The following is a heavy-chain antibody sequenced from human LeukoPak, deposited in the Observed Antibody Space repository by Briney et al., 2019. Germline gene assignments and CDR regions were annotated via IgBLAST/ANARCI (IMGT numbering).Heavy chain of an antibody. D-gene: IGHD3-22*01. CDR1: GFNFSDYA. CDR2: LSYDGSVK. V-gene: IGHV3-30-3*01. Sequence: PGRSLRLSCAASGFNFSDYAMHWVRQAPGKGLEWVTVLSYDGSVKYFADSVKGRFTISRDNSKNTLYLQMNSLRAEDTAVYYCARDMRVDSSGFDSWGQGTLVTVSS. CDR3: ARDMRVDSSGFDS. J-gene: IGHJ4*02.